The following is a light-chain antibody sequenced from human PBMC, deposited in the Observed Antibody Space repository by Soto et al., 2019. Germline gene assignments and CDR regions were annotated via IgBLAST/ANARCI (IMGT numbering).Light chain of an antibody. J-gene: IGKJ3*01. V-gene: IGKV3D-20*02. Sequence: IGFILSPGTPSLSPGERATPSCRAVQSVSSGQLAWYQQKPGQAPRLLIYGASSRATGIPDRFSGTGSGTDFTLTISSLESDDFAIYYCQQRYSWLRVFGTGTKVDIK. CDR1: QSVSSGQ. CDR3: QQRYSWLRV. CDR2: GAS.